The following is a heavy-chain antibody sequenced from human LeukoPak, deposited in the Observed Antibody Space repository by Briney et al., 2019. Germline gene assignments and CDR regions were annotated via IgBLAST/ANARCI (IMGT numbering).Heavy chain of an antibody. CDR2: MNPNNGNT. D-gene: IGHD3-10*01. J-gene: IGHJ5*02. Sequence: ASVTVSCKASGFTFTSYDINWVRQASGQGLEWMGWMNPNNGNTGYAQKFQGRVTMTRDTSISTAYMELSRLRSDATAVYYCARASITMVRGVLNWFDPWGQGTLVTVSS. CDR1: GFTFTSYD. CDR3: ARASITMVRGVLNWFDP. V-gene: IGHV1-8*01.